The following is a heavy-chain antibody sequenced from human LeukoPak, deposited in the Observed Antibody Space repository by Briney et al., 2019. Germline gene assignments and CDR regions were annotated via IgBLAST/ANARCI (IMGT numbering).Heavy chain of an antibody. V-gene: IGHV3-11*06. J-gene: IGHJ4*02. CDR1: GFTFSDYY. CDR2: ISSSSSHT. Sequence: GGSLRLSCAASGFTFSDYYMSWIRQAPGKGLEWVSYISSSSSHTNYGDSVRGRFTISRDNAKNSLYLQMNSLRAEDTAVYYCARQDYSQSSGYYYVYWGQGTLVTVSS. D-gene: IGHD3-22*01. CDR3: ARQDYSQSSGYYYVY.